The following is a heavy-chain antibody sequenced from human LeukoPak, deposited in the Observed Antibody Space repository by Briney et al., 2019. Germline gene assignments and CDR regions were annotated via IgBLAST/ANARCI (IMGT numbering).Heavy chain of an antibody. D-gene: IGHD4-17*01. V-gene: IGHV1-46*01. J-gene: IGHJ4*02. Sequence: GASVKVSCTASGYTFTSYYMHWVRQAPGQGLEWMGIINPSGGSTSYAQKFQGRVTMTRDTSTSTVYMELSSLRSEDTAVYYCARDPTLDYGDYNGYFDYWGQGTLVTVSS. CDR3: ARDPTLDYGDYNGYFDY. CDR2: INPSGGST. CDR1: GYTFTSYY.